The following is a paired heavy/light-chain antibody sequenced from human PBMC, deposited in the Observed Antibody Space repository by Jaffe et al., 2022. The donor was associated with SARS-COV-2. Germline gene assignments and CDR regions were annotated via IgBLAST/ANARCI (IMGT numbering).Heavy chain of an antibody. CDR3: TGGWPGDY. CDR1: GFTISNSN. CDR2: ISSDGNNK. D-gene: IGHD2-15*01. Sequence: QVQLVESGGGVVQPGRSLRLSCAASGFTISNSNLHWVRQAPGRGLDWVAVISSDGNNKYYADSVKGRFTLSRDNSKNTVYLQMSTLRPEDTAVYYCTGGWPGDYWGQGTLVTVSS. V-gene: IGHV3-30*04. J-gene: IGHJ4*02.
Light chain of an antibody. J-gene: IGKJ2*01. CDR1: QDIRND. CDR2: GAS. Sequence: DIQMTQSPSSLSASVGDRVTITCQTSQDIRNDLGWYQHRPGKAPRRLIYGASSLQSGVPSRFSGSGSGTEFTLTISSLQPEDFATYYCLQHNSYPRTFGPGTKLEIK. V-gene: IGKV1-17*01. CDR3: LQHNSYPRT.